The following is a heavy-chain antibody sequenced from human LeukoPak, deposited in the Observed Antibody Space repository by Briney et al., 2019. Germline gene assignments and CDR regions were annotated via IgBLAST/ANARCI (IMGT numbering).Heavy chain of an antibody. J-gene: IGHJ4*02. Sequence: SETLSLTCTVSGGSISSYYWSWIRQPPGKGLEWIGYIYTSGITYYNPSLKSRVTISVDTSKNQFSLKLTSVTAADTAVYYCARRLDDWGQGTLVTVSS. CDR2: IYTSGIT. CDR1: GGSISSYY. CDR3: ARRLDD. V-gene: IGHV4-4*08.